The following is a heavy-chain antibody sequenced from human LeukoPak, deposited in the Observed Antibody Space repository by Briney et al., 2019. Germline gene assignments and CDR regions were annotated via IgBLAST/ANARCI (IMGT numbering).Heavy chain of an antibody. CDR2: IIPIFGTA. Sequence: SVKVSCTASGGTFSSYAISWVRQAPGQGLEWMGGIIPIFGTANYAQKFQGRVTITADESTSTAYMELSSLRSEDTAVYYCARTAGIAVAQISFDYWGQGTLVTVSS. D-gene: IGHD6-19*01. V-gene: IGHV1-69*13. CDR1: GGTFSSYA. CDR3: ARTAGIAVAQISFDY. J-gene: IGHJ4*02.